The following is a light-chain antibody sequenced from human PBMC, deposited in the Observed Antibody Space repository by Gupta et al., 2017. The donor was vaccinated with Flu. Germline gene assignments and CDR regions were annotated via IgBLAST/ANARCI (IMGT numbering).Light chain of an antibody. CDR2: KNN. CDR3: SAWDDSLDVWV. Sequence: TATLTCTGSSYNGGHEAGEWVQQHQGNPPKLLSKKNNKRPAGISERFSASRSGRTTSLTITGRQPEDEAEYYCSAWDDSLDVWVFGGGTKLTVL. J-gene: IGLJ3*02. V-gene: IGLV10-54*04. CDR1: SYNGGHEA.